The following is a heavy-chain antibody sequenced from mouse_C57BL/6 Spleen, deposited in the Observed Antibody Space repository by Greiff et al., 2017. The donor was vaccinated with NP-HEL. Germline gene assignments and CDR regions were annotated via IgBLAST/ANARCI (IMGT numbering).Heavy chain of an antibody. Sequence: EVKLQQSGPELVKPGASVKISCKASGYTFTDYYMNWVKQSHGKSLEWIGDINPNNGGTSYNQKFKGKATLTVDKSSSTAYMELRSLTSEDSAVYYCARSGGSSSYWYFDVWGIGTTVTVSS. D-gene: IGHD1-1*01. CDR2: INPNNGGT. CDR3: ARSGGSSSYWYFDV. V-gene: IGHV1-26*01. CDR1: GYTFTDYY. J-gene: IGHJ1*03.